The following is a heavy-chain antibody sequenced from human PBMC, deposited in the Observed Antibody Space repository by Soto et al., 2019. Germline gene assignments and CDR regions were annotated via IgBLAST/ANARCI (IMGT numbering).Heavy chain of an antibody. CDR1: GFIFKNYA. Sequence: QVQLVESGGGVVQPGRSLRLSCAGSGFIFKNYALNWVRQAPGKGLEWVASITRDGYNKYYADSVKGRFTISRDNSRDTLSLQMTALTIEDSSVYYCTKSSGGSSSVGMDYWGQGTRVIVSS. D-gene: IGHD6-6*01. CDR3: TKSSGGSSSVGMDY. J-gene: IGHJ4*02. V-gene: IGHV3-30*04. CDR2: ITRDGYNK.